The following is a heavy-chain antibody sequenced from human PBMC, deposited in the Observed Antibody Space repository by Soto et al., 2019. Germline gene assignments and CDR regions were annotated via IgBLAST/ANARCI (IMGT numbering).Heavy chain of an antibody. CDR2: VSTQYGNT. Sequence: QVQVVQSGGEVKKPGASVKVSCKPSGYNFTSYSISWVRQAPGQGLEWMGWVSTQYGNTKYAQKLYGRVIMTADTATNTAYMEMRSLRSDDTAIYYWARGVVVPVMDYLGQGTLLTVAS. CDR3: ARGVVVPVMDY. J-gene: IGHJ4*02. CDR1: GYNFTSYS. D-gene: IGHD2-15*01. V-gene: IGHV1-18*04.